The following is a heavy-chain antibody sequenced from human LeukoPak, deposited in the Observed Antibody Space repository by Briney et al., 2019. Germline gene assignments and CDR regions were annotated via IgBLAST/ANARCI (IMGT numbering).Heavy chain of an antibody. V-gene: IGHV4-31*03. J-gene: IGHJ4*02. Sequence: SETLSLTCTVSGGSISSGGYYWSWIRQHPGRGLEWIGYIYYSGSTYYNPSLKSRVTISVDTSKNQFSLKLSSVTAADTAVYYCARGPVSSWYLNYWGQGTLVTVSS. CDR1: GGSISSGGYY. D-gene: IGHD6-13*01. CDR3: ARGPVSSWYLNY. CDR2: IYYSGST.